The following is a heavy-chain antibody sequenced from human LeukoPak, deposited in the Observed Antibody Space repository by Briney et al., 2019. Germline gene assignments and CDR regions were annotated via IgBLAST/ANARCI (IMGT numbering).Heavy chain of an antibody. CDR3: ARENTPEAAFDY. D-gene: IGHD2-15*01. CDR1: GYTFTGYY. Sequence: ASVKVSCKASGYTFTGYYMHWVRQAPGQGLEWMGWTNPNSGGTNYAQKFQGWVTMTRDTSISTAYMELSRPRSDDTAVYYCARENTPEAAFDYWGQGTLVTVSS. CDR2: TNPNSGGT. J-gene: IGHJ4*02. V-gene: IGHV1-2*04.